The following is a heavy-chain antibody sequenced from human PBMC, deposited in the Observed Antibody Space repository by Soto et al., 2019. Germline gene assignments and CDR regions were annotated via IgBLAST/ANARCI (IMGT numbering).Heavy chain of an antibody. V-gene: IGHV3-33*01. Sequence: QVQLVESGGGVVQPGRSLRLSCAASGFTFSSYGMHWVRQAPGKGLEWVAVIWYDGSNKYYADSVKGRFTISRDNSKNTLYLQMNRLRAEDTAVYYCARVRGYDYGDYPFDYWGQGTLVTVSS. D-gene: IGHD4-17*01. CDR2: IWYDGSNK. CDR3: ARVRGYDYGDYPFDY. J-gene: IGHJ4*02. CDR1: GFTFSSYG.